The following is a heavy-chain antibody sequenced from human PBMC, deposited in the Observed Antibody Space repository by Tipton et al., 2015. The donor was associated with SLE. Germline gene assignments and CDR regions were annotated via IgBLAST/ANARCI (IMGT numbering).Heavy chain of an antibody. J-gene: IGHJ4*02. Sequence: SLRLSCAASGFTFTDYYMNWIRQAPGKGLEWVSYISSSGSTIYYADSVKGRFTISRDNAKNSLYLQMNSLRAEDTAVYYCARDAFWSGYYRLLDYWGQGTLVTVSS. D-gene: IGHD3-3*01. CDR2: ISSSGSTI. CDR1: GFTFTDYY. V-gene: IGHV3-11*01. CDR3: ARDAFWSGYYRLLDY.